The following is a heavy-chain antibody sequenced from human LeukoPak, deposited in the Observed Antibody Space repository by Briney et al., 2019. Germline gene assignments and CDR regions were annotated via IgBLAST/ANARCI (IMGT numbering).Heavy chain of an antibody. J-gene: IGHJ4*02. CDR2: IRTSSSYI. CDR1: GFSFSSYI. CDR3: ARAAAAAVYY. Sequence: SGGSLRLSCAASGFSFSSYIMNWVRQAPGKGLEWVSSIRTSSSYIDYAESLKGRFTISRDNAKNSLYLQMNSLRAEDTAVYYFARAAAAAVYYWGQGTLVTVSS. D-gene: IGHD6-13*01. V-gene: IGHV3-21*01.